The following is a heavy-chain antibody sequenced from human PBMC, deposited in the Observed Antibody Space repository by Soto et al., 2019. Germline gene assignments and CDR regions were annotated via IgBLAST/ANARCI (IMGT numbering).Heavy chain of an antibody. V-gene: IGHV1-3*01. CDR3: ARVLGGWPDY. J-gene: IGHJ4*02. CDR1: GYTFTSYA. D-gene: IGHD6-19*01. Sequence: QFQLVQSGAEVKKPGASVKVSCKASGYTFTSYAMHWVRQAPGQRVEWMGWINAGNGSTKYSQKFQGRVTITRDTSASTAYMELSSLRSEDTAVYYCARVLGGWPDYWGQGTLVTVSS. CDR2: INAGNGST.